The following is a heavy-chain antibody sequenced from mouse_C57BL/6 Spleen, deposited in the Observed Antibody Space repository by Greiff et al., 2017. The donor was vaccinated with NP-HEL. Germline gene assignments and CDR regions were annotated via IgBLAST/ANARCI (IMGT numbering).Heavy chain of an antibody. J-gene: IGHJ4*01. CDR1: GYTFTSYW. D-gene: IGHD3-2*02. CDR3: ARGQLRLRGAMDY. CDR2: IYPGSGST. Sequence: QVQLQQPGAELVKPGASVKMSCKASGYTFTSYWITWVKQRPGQGLEWIGDIYPGSGSTNYNEKFKSKATLTVDTSSSTAYMQLSSLTSEDSAVYYCARGQLRLRGAMDYWGQGTSVTVSS. V-gene: IGHV1-55*01.